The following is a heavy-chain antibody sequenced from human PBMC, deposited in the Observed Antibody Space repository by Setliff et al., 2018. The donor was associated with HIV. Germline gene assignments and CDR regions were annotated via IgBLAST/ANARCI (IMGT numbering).Heavy chain of an antibody. CDR2: IIPILGIA. D-gene: IGHD1-26*01. CDR1: GGTFSSYA. CDR3: AREEGATVNWFDP. Sequence: GASVKVSCKASGGTFSSYAISWVRQAPGQGLEWMGGIIPILGIANYAQKFQGRVTITADESTSTAYMELSSLRSGDTAVYYCAREEGATVNWFDPWGQGTLVTVSS. J-gene: IGHJ5*02. V-gene: IGHV1-69*10.